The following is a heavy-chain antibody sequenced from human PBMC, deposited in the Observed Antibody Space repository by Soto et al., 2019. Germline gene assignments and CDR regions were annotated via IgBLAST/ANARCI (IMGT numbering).Heavy chain of an antibody. CDR3: ATHLTAGDYQY. CDR1: GGTFTTYP. CDR2: IIPMFGTT. D-gene: IGHD4-17*01. Sequence: QVQLVQSGAEVKKPGSSVKVSCKASGGTFTTYPINWVRQAPGQGLEWMGGIIPMFGTTNYAQKFQGRVTITADESTSTAYMVPSSLRSEATAMYYCATHLTAGDYQYWGQGPLVTLPS. J-gene: IGHJ4*02. V-gene: IGHV1-69*01.